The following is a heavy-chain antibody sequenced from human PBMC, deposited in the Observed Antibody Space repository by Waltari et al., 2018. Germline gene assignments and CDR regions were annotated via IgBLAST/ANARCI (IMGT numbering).Heavy chain of an antibody. CDR1: GFTFSSYG. V-gene: IGHV3-30*02. CDR3: AKGGGYGDYNINY. D-gene: IGHD4-17*01. J-gene: IGHJ4*02. CDR2: IRYDGSNK. Sequence: QVQLVESGGGVVQPGGSLRLSCAASGFTFSSYGLHWVRQAPGKGLEWVAFIRYDGSNKYYADSVKGRFTISRDNSKNTLYLQMNSLRAEDTAVYYCAKGGGYGDYNINYWGQGTLVTVSS.